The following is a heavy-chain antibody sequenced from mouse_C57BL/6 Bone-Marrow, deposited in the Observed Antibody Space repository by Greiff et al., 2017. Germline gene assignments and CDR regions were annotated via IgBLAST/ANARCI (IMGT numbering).Heavy chain of an antibody. V-gene: IGHV1-64*01. Sequence: QVQLQQPGAELVKPGASVKLSCKASGYTFTSYWMHWVKQRPGQGLEWIGMIHPNSGSTNYNEKFKSKATLTVDKSSSTAYMQLSSLTSEDSAVYYCARYDYGWYFDVWGTGTTVTVSS. CDR3: ARYDYGWYFDV. J-gene: IGHJ1*03. CDR1: GYTFTSYW. D-gene: IGHD2-4*01. CDR2: IHPNSGST.